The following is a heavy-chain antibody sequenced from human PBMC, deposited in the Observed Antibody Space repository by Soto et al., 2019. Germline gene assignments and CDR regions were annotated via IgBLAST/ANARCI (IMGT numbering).Heavy chain of an antibody. Sequence: SETLSLTCTVSGGSISSYYWSWIRQPPGKGLEWIGYIYYSGSTNYNPSLKSRVTISVDTSKNQFSLKLSSVTAADTAVYYCARGSRDGYNQESPHYFEYWGQGTLVTVPS. D-gene: IGHD5-12*01. J-gene: IGHJ4*02. V-gene: IGHV4-59*01. CDR2: IYYSGST. CDR3: ARGSRDGYNQESPHYFEY. CDR1: GGSISSYY.